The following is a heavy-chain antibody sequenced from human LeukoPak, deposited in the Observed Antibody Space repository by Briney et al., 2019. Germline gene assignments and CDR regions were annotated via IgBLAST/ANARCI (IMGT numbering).Heavy chain of an antibody. Sequence: GGSLRLSCAASGFTFSTYAMNWVRQAPGKGLEWVSAISAGGGSTYYADSVKGRFTISRDNSKNTLYLQMNSLRAEDTAVYYCARGRSGWTWFDPWGQGTLVTVSS. V-gene: IGHV3-23*01. J-gene: IGHJ5*02. CDR2: ISAGGGST. CDR3: ARGRSGWTWFDP. D-gene: IGHD6-19*01. CDR1: GFTFSTYA.